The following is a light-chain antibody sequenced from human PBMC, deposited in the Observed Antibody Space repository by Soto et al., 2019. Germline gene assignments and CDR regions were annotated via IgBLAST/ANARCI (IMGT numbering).Light chain of an antibody. V-gene: IGLV2-14*01. J-gene: IGLJ2*01. Sequence: ALTQPASVSGSPGQSITISCTGTSSDVGGYNYVSWYQQHPGKAPKLMIYEVSNRPSGVSNRFSGSKSGNTASLTISGLQAEDEADYYCSSYTSSSTVVFGGGTKVTVL. CDR1: SSDVGGYNY. CDR2: EVS. CDR3: SSYTSSSTVV.